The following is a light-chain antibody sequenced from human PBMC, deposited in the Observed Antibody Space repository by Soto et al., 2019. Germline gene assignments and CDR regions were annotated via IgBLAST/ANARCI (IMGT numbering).Light chain of an antibody. CDR1: QNVNAN. CDR3: QQYNTWLWT. Sequence: EVVMTQSPATLSVSPGERATLSCRASQNVNANLAWYQQKPGQAPRLLIHGASTRATGIPARFSGSGFGTEFILTISSLQSEYFAVYYCQQYNTWLWTFGQGTKVEGK. V-gene: IGKV3-15*01. CDR2: GAS. J-gene: IGKJ1*01.